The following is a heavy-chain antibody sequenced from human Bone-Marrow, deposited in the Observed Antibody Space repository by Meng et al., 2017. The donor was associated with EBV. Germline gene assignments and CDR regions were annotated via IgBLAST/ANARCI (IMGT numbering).Heavy chain of an antibody. V-gene: IGHV4-4*02. CDR2: IYHTGST. CDR3: LLQVQDDDY. D-gene: IGHD1-1*01. CDR1: CGSSSSSNW. Sequence: QGSGPVSLTPSGSLSLTCASSCGSSSSSNWWSWVRQPPGKALEWIGEIYHTGSTYYNPSLKSRVTISVDKSKNQFSLKLSSVTAADTAVYYCLLQVQDDDYWGQGTLVTVSS. J-gene: IGHJ4*02.